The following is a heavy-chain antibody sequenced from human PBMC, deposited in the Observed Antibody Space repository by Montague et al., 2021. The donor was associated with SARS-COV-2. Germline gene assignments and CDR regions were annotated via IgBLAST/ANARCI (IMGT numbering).Heavy chain of an antibody. D-gene: IGHD3-3*01. J-gene: IGHJ4*02. CDR1: GGSISSSSYY. Sequence: SETLSLTCTVSGGSISSSSYYWGWIRQPPGKGLEWIGSIYCSGSTYYNPSLKSRVTISVDTSKNQFSLKLSSVTAADTAVYYCASQVPDFWSGIDHWGQGTLVTVSS. CDR3: ASQVPDFWSGIDH. CDR2: IYCSGST. V-gene: IGHV4-39*07.